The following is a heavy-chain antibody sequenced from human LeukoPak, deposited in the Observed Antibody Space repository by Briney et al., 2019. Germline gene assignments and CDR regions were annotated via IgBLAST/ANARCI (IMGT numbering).Heavy chain of an antibody. D-gene: IGHD6-6*01. V-gene: IGHV4-34*01. CDR1: GGSFSGYY. CDR3: AGSIAARPKSYYFDY. CDR2: INHSGST. J-gene: IGHJ4*02. Sequence: PSETLSLTCAVYGGSFSGYYWSWIRQPPGKGLEWIGEINHSGSTNYNPSLKSRVTISVDTSKNQFSLKLSSVTAADTAVYYCAGSIAARPKSYYFDYWGQGTLVTVSS.